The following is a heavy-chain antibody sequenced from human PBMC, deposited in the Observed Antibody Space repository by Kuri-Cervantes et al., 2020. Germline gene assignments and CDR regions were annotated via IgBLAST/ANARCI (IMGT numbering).Heavy chain of an antibody. CDR3: ARLDSWYGSSALDY. J-gene: IGHJ4*02. Sequence: SETLSLTCTVSGGSISSSSYYWGWIRQPPGKGLEWIGSIYYSGSTYYNPSLKSRVTISVDTSKNQFSLKLSSVTAADTAVYYCARLDSWYGSSALDYWGQGTLVTVSS. V-gene: IGHV4-39*07. D-gene: IGHD6-13*01. CDR1: GGSISSSSYY. CDR2: IYYSGST.